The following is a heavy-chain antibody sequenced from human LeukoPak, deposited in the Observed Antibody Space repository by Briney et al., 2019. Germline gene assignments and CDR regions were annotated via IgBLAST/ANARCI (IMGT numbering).Heavy chain of an antibody. Sequence: PGGSVRLSCAASGFTFDHYGMHWVRQTPGRGLECVSLISGDGTATDYADSVRGRFTISRDNSRNALYLQMNSLRIEDTALYYCACLSSSWPEDCWGQGTLVTVSP. V-gene: IGHV3-43*02. CDR3: ACLSSSWPEDC. CDR1: GFTFDHYG. J-gene: IGHJ4*02. D-gene: IGHD6-13*01. CDR2: ISGDGTAT.